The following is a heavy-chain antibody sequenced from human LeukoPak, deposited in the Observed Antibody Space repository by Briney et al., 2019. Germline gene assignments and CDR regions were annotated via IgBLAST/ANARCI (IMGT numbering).Heavy chain of an antibody. J-gene: IGHJ5*02. D-gene: IGHD3-10*01. CDR3: ATPMVRGVENWFDP. CDR1: GFTFSSYG. CDR2: ISYDGSNK. V-gene: IGHV3-30*03. Sequence: GGSLRLSCTASGFTFSSYGMHWVRQAPGKGLEWVAVISYDGSNKYYADSVKGRFTISRDNSKNTLYVQMNSLRAEDTAVYYCATPMVRGVENWFDPWGQGTLVTVSS.